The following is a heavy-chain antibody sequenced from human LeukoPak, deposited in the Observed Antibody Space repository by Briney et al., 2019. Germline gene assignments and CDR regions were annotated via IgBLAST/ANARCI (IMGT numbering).Heavy chain of an antibody. Sequence: GGSLRPSCAASGFTVSSNYMSWVRQAPGKGLEWVSVIYSGGSTYYADSVKGRFTISRDNSKNTLYLQMNSLRAEDTAVYYCARDESSSAARPGYFDYWGQGTLVTVSS. CDR1: GFTVSSNY. CDR2: IYSGGST. V-gene: IGHV3-66*01. D-gene: IGHD6-6*01. CDR3: ARDESSSAARPGYFDY. J-gene: IGHJ4*02.